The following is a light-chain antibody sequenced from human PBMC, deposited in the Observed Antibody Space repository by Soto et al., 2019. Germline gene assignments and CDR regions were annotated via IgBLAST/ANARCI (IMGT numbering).Light chain of an antibody. J-gene: IGKJ5*01. V-gene: IGKV1D-12*01. CDR3: QQAHIVPFT. CDR2: AAS. CDR1: QSISNY. Sequence: DIQMTQSPSSVSASVGDRVTITCRASQSISNYLAWYQHKPGKAPTLLIYAASALQSGVTLRFSGSGSGTDFTLTISSLQPEDFATYFCQQAHIVPFTFGQGTRLEIK.